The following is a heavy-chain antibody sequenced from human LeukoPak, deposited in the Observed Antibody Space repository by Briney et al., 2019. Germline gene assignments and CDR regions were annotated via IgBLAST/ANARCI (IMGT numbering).Heavy chain of an antibody. CDR3: ARGHCSSTSCYRGPRRGVWFDP. CDR1: GGSFSGYY. D-gene: IGHD2-2*01. J-gene: IGHJ5*02. V-gene: IGHV4-34*01. CDR2: INHGGST. Sequence: SETLSLTCAVYGGSFSGYYWSWIRQPPGKGLEWIGEINHGGSTNYNPSLKSRFTISVDTSKNQFSLKLSSVTAADTAVYYCARGHCSSTSCYRGPRRGVWFDPWGQGTLVTVSS.